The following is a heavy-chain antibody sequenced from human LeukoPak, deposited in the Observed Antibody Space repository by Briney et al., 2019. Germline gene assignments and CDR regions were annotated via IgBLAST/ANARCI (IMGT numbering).Heavy chain of an antibody. Sequence: SETLSLPCAVYVGPFRVYYCSWIRHSPGKGLEWIGDINHSGSTNYNPSLTSRVHISVDTSKNQFSLKLSSVTAADTAVYYCARGPLISDYDILTGYIDYYYYGMDVWGQGTTVTVSS. CDR1: VGPFRVYY. CDR3: ARGPLISDYDILTGYIDYYYYGMDV. CDR2: INHSGST. V-gene: IGHV4-34*01. J-gene: IGHJ6*02. D-gene: IGHD3-9*01.